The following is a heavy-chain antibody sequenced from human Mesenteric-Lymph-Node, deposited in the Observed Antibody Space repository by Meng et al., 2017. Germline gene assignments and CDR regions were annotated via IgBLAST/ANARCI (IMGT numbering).Heavy chain of an antibody. J-gene: IGHJ3*02. CDR1: GFTFSSYW. CDR3: ARPIGSGTYYFLYAFDI. D-gene: IGHD1-26*01. Sequence: GESLKISCAASGFTFSSYWMSWVRQAPGKGLEWVAVISSEGSSKDYADSVKGRFTISRDNSKNALYLQMNSLRAEDTAVYFCARPIGSGTYYFLYAFDIWGQGTMVTVSS. V-gene: IGHV3-30*01. CDR2: ISSEGSSK.